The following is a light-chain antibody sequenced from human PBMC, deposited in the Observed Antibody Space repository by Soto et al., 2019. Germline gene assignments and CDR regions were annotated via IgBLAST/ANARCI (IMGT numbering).Light chain of an antibody. V-gene: IGLV2-14*01. CDR1: SSDVGGYNY. CDR2: DVS. CDR3: SSYTSSSTLYV. Sequence: QSALTQPASVSGSPGQSITISCSGTSSDVGGYNYVSWYQQHPGKAPKLMIYDVSNRPSGVSNRFSGSKSGNTASLTISGLQAEDDADYYCSSYTSSSTLYVLGTGTKLTVL. J-gene: IGLJ1*01.